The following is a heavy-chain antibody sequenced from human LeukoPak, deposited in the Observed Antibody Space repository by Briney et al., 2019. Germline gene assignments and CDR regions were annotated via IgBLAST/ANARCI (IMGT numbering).Heavy chain of an antibody. Sequence: QPGGSLRLSCAASGFTFSSYWMHWVRHAPGKGLVWVSRINGDGSTTSYADSVKGGFTISRDNAKNTLYLQMSSLRAEDTAVYYCATGNYYDSRGYYTFGHWGQGTLVTVSS. V-gene: IGHV3-74*01. CDR2: INGDGSTT. J-gene: IGHJ4*02. CDR3: ATGNYYDSRGYYTFGH. CDR1: GFTFSSYW. D-gene: IGHD3-22*01.